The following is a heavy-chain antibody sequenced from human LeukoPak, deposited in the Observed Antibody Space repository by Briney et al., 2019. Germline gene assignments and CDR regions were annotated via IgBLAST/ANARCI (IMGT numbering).Heavy chain of an antibody. J-gene: IGHJ4*02. CDR1: GGSISTSSYY. CDR2: IDYSEST. V-gene: IGHV4-39*01. Sequence: SETLSLTCTVSGGSISTSSYYWGWIRRPPGKGLEWIGSIDYSESTYYNPSLKSRVTISVDTSKSQFSLKLSSVTAADTAVYYCASWRWLHHSIDYWGQGTLVTVSS. CDR3: ASWRWLHHSIDY. D-gene: IGHD5-24*01.